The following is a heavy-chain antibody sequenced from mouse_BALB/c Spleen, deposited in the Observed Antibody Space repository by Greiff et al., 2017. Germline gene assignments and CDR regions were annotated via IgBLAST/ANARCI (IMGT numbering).Heavy chain of an antibody. V-gene: IGHV2-9*02. CDR1: GFSLTSYG. Sequence: VMLVESGPGLVAPSQSLSITCTVSGFSLTSYGVHWVRQPPGKGLEWLGVIWAGGSTNYNSALMSRLSISKDNSKSQVFLKMNSLQTDDTAMYYCAREDGNYEGWFAYWGQGTLVTVSA. D-gene: IGHD2-1*01. CDR3: AREDGNYEGWFAY. J-gene: IGHJ3*01. CDR2: IWAGGST.